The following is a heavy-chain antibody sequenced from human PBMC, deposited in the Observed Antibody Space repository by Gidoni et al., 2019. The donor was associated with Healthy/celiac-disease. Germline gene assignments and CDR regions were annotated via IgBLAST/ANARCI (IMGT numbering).Heavy chain of an antibody. CDR3: AREGMRPNFDY. CDR2: IWYDGSNK. CDR1: GFTFSSYG. V-gene: IGHV3-33*01. J-gene: IGHJ4*02. Sequence: QVQLVESGGGVVQPGRSLRLSCAASGFTFSSYGMHWVRQAPGKGLEWVAVIWYDGSNKYYADSVKGRFTISRDNSKNTLYLQMNSLRAEDTAVYYCAREGMRPNFDYWGQGTLVTVSS.